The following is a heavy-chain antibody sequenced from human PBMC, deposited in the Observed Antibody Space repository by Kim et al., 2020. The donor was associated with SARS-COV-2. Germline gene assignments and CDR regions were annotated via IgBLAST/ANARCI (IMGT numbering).Heavy chain of an antibody. D-gene: IGHD3-10*01. J-gene: IGHJ4*02. V-gene: IGHV4-59*09. CDR3: ARGGSGSCFYY. Sequence: TNSNPSLKSRVTISVGTSKNQFSRKLSSVTAADTAVYYCARGGSGSCFYYWGQGTLVTVSS. CDR2: T.